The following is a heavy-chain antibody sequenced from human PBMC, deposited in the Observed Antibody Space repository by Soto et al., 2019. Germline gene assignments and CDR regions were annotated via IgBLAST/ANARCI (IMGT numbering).Heavy chain of an antibody. CDR3: AKDFYCSSTSCYMGRYFDY. J-gene: IGHJ4*02. D-gene: IGHD2-2*02. V-gene: IGHV3-23*01. CDR2: ISGSGGST. Sequence: GGFLRLSCAASGFTFSSYAMSWVRQAPGKGLEWVSAISGSGGSTYYADSVKGRFTISRDNSKNTLYLQMNSLRAEDTAVYYCAKDFYCSSTSCYMGRYFDYWGQGTLVTVSS. CDR1: GFTFSSYA.